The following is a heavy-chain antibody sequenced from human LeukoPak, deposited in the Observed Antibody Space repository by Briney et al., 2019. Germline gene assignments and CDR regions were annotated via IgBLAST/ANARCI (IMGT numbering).Heavy chain of an antibody. CDR2: ITPTSGST. V-gene: IGHV1-2*02. CDR1: GYTVSAYY. Sequence: ASVKASCKASGYTVSAYYVHWVRRAPGHGLGGMGWITPTSGSTTYEQKFPGRVTTTKDPSISTAYMELTRLRSDDTAVYYCARLNEMTTVRFGDYWGQGTLVTVSS. D-gene: IGHD5-24*01. J-gene: IGHJ4*02. CDR3: ARLNEMTTVRFGDY.